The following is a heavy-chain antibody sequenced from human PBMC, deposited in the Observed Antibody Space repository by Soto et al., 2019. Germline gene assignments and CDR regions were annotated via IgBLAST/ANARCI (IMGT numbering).Heavy chain of an antibody. CDR3: ARLWGGYKPFDY. CDR1: GNSITSYW. D-gene: IGHD5-12*01. Sequence: GESLKTSCKGSGNSITSYWIGWVRPMPGKGLEWMGIIYPGDSDTRYSSSFEGQVTISADKSISTAYLQWSSLKASGTAIYYCARLWGGYKPFDYWGQGTLVTVYS. J-gene: IGHJ4*02. CDR2: IYPGDSDT. V-gene: IGHV5-51*01.